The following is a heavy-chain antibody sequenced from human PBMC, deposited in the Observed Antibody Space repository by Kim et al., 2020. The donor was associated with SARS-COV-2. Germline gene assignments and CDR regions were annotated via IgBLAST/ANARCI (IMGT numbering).Heavy chain of an antibody. V-gene: IGHV4-31*03. CDR2: IYYSGST. J-gene: IGHJ5*02. Sequence: SETLSLTCTVSGGSISSGGYYWSWIRQHPGKGLEWIGYIYYSGSTYYNPSLKSRVTISVDTSKNQFSLKLRSVTAADTAVYYCARLRGDSIGYGLKNCFAPWGQGTLVTVSS. CDR3: ARLRGDSIGYGLKNCFAP. CDR1: GGSISSGGYY. D-gene: IGHD3-22*01.